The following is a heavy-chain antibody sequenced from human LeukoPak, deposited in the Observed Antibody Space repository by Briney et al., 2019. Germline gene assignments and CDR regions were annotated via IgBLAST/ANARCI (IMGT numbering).Heavy chain of an antibody. D-gene: IGHD3-9*01. CDR2: ISSSSSYI. CDR3: ARELGYDILTGYFHYYMDV. Sequence: KLGGTLPLSCAASGFPFSSYSMNWVRQAPGKGLEWVSSISSSSSYIYYADSVKGRFTISRDNAKSSLYLQMNSLRAEDTAVYYCARELGYDILTGYFHYYMDVWGKGTTVTVSS. J-gene: IGHJ6*03. CDR1: GFPFSSYS. V-gene: IGHV3-21*01.